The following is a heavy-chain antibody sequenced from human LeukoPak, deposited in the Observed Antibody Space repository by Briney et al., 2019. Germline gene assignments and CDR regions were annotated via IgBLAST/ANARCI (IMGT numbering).Heavy chain of an antibody. Sequence: SETLSLTCAVYGGSFSGYYWSWIRQPPGKGLEWIGEINHSGSTNYNPSLKSRVTISVGTSKNQFSLKLSSVTAADTAVYYCARGAGYCSSTSCYYDAFDIWGQGTMVTVSS. CDR2: INHSGST. D-gene: IGHD2-2*01. CDR3: ARGAGYCSSTSCYYDAFDI. V-gene: IGHV4-34*01. CDR1: GGSFSGYY. J-gene: IGHJ3*02.